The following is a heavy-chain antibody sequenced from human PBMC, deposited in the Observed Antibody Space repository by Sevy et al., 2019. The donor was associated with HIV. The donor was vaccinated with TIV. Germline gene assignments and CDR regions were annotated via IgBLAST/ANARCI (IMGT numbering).Heavy chain of an antibody. Sequence: GGSLRLSCAASGFTFNTHAMNWVRQAPGKGLEWVSTISGPGYSTYYAKSVKGRFTISRDNSKNTLHLQMNSLRADDTAIYYCAKALNPALESMLQVIFRTLTGFDVWGQGTMVTVSS. CDR1: GFTFNTHA. CDR3: AKALNPALESMLQVIFRTLTGFDV. CDR2: ISGPGYST. J-gene: IGHJ3*01. D-gene: IGHD1-1*01. V-gene: IGHV3-23*01.